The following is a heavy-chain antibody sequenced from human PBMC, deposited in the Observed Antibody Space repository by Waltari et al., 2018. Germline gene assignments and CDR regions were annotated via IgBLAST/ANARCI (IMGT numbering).Heavy chain of an antibody. CDR1: GGTSGTHT. D-gene: IGHD5-12*01. Sequence: QVHLVQSGAEVKKPGSSVKVSCKASGGTSGTHTLNWVRQAPGQGLEWMGGITPSFGTTTYTQKFQGRLTITAEESTTSGESTTTTYMELNSLKSDDTAVYYCVREWRAFDIWGQGTLVTVSS. CDR3: VREWRAFDI. J-gene: IGHJ3*02. CDR2: ITPSFGTT. V-gene: IGHV1-69*01.